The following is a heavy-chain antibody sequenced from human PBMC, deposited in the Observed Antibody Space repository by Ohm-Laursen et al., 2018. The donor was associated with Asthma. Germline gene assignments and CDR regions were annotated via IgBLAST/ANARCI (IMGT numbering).Heavy chain of an antibody. V-gene: IGHV4-34*01. D-gene: IGHD3-22*01. CDR3: ARATYYYDSSGYYLDLFDY. J-gene: IGHJ4*02. CDR2: INHSGST. Sequence: GTLSLTCAVYGGSFSGYYWSWIRQPPGKGLEWIGEINHSGSTNYNPSLKSRVTISVDTSKNQFSLKLSSVTAADTAVYYCARATYYYDSSGYYLDLFDYWGQGTLVTVSS. CDR1: GGSFSGYY.